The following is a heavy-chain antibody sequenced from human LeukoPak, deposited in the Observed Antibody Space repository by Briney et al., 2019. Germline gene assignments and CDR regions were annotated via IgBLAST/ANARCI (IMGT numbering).Heavy chain of an antibody. V-gene: IGHV3-48*02. J-gene: IGHJ3*01. CDR2: IMRTAADVT. CDR3: VRDWSYAFDL. CDR1: GFTFSSYT. Sequence: GGSLRLSCAASGFTFSSYTMNWVRQAPGKGLEWISYIMRTAADVTSYADSVGGRFTISRDDAKNSLYLQMNSLRDDDTAVYYCVRDWSYAFDLWGQGTMVTVSS.